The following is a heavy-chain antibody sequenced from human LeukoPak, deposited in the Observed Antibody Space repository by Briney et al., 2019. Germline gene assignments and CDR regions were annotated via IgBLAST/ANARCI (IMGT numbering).Heavy chain of an antibody. CDR3: ARDLPALEYYYDSSGSYY. Sequence: GGSLRLSCAASGFTFSSYSMNWVRQAPGKGLEWVPSISSSSSYIYYAGSVKGRFTISRDNAKNSLYLQMNSLRAEDTAVYYCARDLPALEYYYDSSGSYYWGQGTLVTVSS. V-gene: IGHV3-21*01. CDR2: ISSSSSYI. J-gene: IGHJ4*02. D-gene: IGHD3-22*01. CDR1: GFTFSSYS.